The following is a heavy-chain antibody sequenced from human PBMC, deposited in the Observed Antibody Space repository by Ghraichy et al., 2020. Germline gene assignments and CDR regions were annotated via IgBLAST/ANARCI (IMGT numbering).Heavy chain of an antibody. CDR2: IYHSGST. D-gene: IGHD5-18*01. Sequence: SETLSLTCAVSGGSISSGGYSWSWIRQPPGKGLEWIGYIYHSGSTYYNPSLKSRVTISVDRSKNQFSLKLSSVTAADTAVYYCARSNSDTAMVFDYWGQGTLVTVSS. J-gene: IGHJ4*02. CDR3: ARSNSDTAMVFDY. CDR1: GGSISSGGYS. V-gene: IGHV4-30-2*01.